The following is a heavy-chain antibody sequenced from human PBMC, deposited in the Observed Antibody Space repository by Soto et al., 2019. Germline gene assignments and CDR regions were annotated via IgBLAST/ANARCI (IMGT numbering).Heavy chain of an antibody. J-gene: IGHJ4*02. Sequence: QVQLQESGPGLVKPSQTLSLTCTVSGGSISSGGYYWSWIRQHPGKGLEWIGYIYYSGSTYYNTALKSRVTISVDTSKNQFSLKLSSVTAADTAVYYCAIATYYDILTGQYYFDYWGQGTLVTVSS. D-gene: IGHD3-9*01. V-gene: IGHV4-31*03. CDR2: IYYSGST. CDR3: AIATYYDILTGQYYFDY. CDR1: GGSISSGGYY.